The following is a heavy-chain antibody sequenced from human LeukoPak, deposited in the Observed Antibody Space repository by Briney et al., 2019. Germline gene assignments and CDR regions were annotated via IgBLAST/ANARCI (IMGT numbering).Heavy chain of an antibody. V-gene: IGHV3-15*01. D-gene: IGHD3-22*01. Sequence: GGSLRLSCAASGFTFSSNAMHWVRQAPGKGLEWVGRIKSKTDGGTTDYAAHVRGRFTISRDESKNTLYLQMNSLKTEDTAVYYCTTDRTIYYDSSGYYYHSQYWGQGTLVTVSS. CDR2: IKSKTDGGTT. J-gene: IGHJ4*02. CDR3: TTDRTIYYDSSGYYYHSQY. CDR1: GFTFSSNA.